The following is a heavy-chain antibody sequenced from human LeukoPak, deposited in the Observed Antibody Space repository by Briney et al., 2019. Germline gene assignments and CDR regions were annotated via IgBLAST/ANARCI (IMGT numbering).Heavy chain of an antibody. D-gene: IGHD3-22*01. J-gene: IGHJ4*02. V-gene: IGHV4-38-2*01. CDR2: IYHSGST. Sequence: PSETLSLTCAVSGYSISSGYYWGWIRQPPGKGLEWIGSIYHSGSTYYNPSLKSRVSISVDTSKNQFSLKLSSVTAADTAVYCRARLGNYYDSSGFDYWGQGTLVTVSS. CDR1: GYSISSGYY. CDR3: ARLGNYYDSSGFDY.